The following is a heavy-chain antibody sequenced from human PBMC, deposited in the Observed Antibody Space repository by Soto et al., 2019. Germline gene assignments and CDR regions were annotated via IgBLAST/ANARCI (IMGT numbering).Heavy chain of an antibody. V-gene: IGHV3-33*01. D-gene: IGHD5-18*01. Sequence: QVQLVESGGGVVQPGRSLRLSCAASGFTFSSYGMHWVSQAPGKGLEWVAVIWYDGSNKYYADSVKGRFTISRDNSKNTLYLQMNSLRAEDTAVYYCARDRIQLWFFDYRGQGTLVTASS. CDR3: ARDRIQLWFFDY. CDR1: GFTFSSYG. J-gene: IGHJ4*02. CDR2: IWYDGSNK.